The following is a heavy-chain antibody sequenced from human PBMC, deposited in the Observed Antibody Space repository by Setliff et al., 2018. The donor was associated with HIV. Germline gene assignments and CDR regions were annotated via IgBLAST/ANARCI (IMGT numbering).Heavy chain of an antibody. D-gene: IGHD3-3*01. J-gene: IGHJ4*02. CDR2: IYPGDSET. CDR1: EYTFTSYW. V-gene: IGHV5-51*01. Sequence: GESLKISCKGSEYTFTSYWIAWVRQMPGKGLEWMGNIYPGDSETRYSPSFVGQVTFSVDKSVNTAYLQRRSLKASDTAMYYCAKAWGSGYPSFESALMFDVWGQGTLVTVSS. CDR3: AKAWGSGYPSFESALMFDV.